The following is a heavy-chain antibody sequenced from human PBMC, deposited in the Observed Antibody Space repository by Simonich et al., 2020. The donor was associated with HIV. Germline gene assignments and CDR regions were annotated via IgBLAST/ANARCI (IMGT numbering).Heavy chain of an antibody. D-gene: IGHD7-27*01. V-gene: IGHV4-34*01. CDR1: GGSFSGYY. CDR2: INHSGST. J-gene: IGHJ4*02. CDR3: ARHDGLTGEWSFDY. Sequence: QVQLQQWGAGLLKPSETLSPTCAVYGGSFSGYYWSWIRQPPGKGLEWNGEINHSGSTNYNPSRKSRVNISVDTFKNQFSLKLSSVTAADTAVYYCARHDGLTGEWSFDYWGQGTLVTVSS.